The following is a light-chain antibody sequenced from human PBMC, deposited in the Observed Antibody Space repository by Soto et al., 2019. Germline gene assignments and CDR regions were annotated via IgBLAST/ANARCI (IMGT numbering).Light chain of an antibody. J-gene: IGLJ1*01. CDR3: AAWDDRLNGYV. CDR2: SEN. CDR1: NSNIGRNP. V-gene: IGLV1-44*01. Sequence: QSVLTQPPSASGTPGQRVAISCSGSNSNIGRNPVNWYQQLPGTAPKLLIYSENQRPSGVPDRFSGSKSGTSASLAISGLQSEDEADYYCAAWDDRLNGYVFGTGTRSPS.